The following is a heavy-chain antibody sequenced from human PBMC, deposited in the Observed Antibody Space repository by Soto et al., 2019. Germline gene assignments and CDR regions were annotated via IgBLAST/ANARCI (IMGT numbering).Heavy chain of an antibody. Sequence: QVQLVQSGAEVKKPGSSVNVSCKASGGTFSSYAISWVRQAPGQGLEWMGGIIPIFGTANYAQKFQGRVTITADKSTSTAYMELSSLRSEDTAVYYCAREPYYYDSSGYYYQTWGQGTLVTVSS. J-gene: IGHJ5*02. V-gene: IGHV1-69*06. CDR2: IIPIFGTA. CDR3: AREPYYYDSSGYYYQT. D-gene: IGHD3-22*01. CDR1: GGTFSSYA.